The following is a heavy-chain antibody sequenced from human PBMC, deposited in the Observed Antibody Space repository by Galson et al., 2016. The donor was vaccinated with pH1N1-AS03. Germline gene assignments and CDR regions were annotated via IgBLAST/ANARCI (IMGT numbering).Heavy chain of an antibody. Sequence: PLRLSCAASGSSFSSYGMHWARQAPGKGLEWVAIMSYDGSTKYYTDSVRDRFTISRDNSKKTLYLHMSSLRAEDTAVYYCAKDLHFYDSYYLDYWGRGTLVIVSS. CDR2: MSYDGSTK. D-gene: IGHD2/OR15-2a*01. CDR1: GSSFSSYG. J-gene: IGHJ4*02. V-gene: IGHV3-30*18. CDR3: AKDLHFYDSYYLDY.